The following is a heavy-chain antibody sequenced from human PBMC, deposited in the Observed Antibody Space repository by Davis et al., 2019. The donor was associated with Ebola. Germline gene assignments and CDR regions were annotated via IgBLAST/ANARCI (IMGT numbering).Heavy chain of an antibody. J-gene: IGHJ4*02. Sequence: SETLSLTCTVSGGSISSSSYYWGCIRQPPGKGLEWIGSIYYSGSTYYNPSLKSRVTISVDTSKNQFSLKLSSVTAADTAVYYCARGLLWFPRFDYWGQGTLVTVSS. CDR3: ARGLLWFPRFDY. CDR2: IYYSGST. CDR1: GGSISSSSYY. D-gene: IGHD3-10*01. V-gene: IGHV4-39*07.